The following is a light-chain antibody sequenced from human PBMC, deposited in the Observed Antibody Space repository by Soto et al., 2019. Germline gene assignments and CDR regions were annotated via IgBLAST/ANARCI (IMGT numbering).Light chain of an antibody. CDR2: GAS. J-gene: IGKJ2*01. CDR3: QQYKYWPPDKNT. Sequence: EIVMTQSPDTLSVSPGERATLSCRASQSVSTNLAWYQHKPGQAPGIVIYGASTRATGIPARFSGSGSGTDFTLTISSLQSEDFAVYYCQQYKYWPPDKNTFGRGTNLEIK. CDR1: QSVSTN. V-gene: IGKV3-15*01.